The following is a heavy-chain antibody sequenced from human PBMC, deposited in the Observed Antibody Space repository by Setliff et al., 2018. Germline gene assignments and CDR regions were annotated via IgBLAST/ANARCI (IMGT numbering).Heavy chain of an antibody. Sequence: PSETLSLTCTVSGGSISTYYWSWIRRPAGKGLEWIGRVFVSGSTNYNPSLKSRVTMSVDTSKNQFSLKLTSVTAADTAMYYCARDRVVVLAGRRGFYFDYWGQGTLVTVSS. D-gene: IGHD2-15*01. J-gene: IGHJ4*02. V-gene: IGHV4-4*07. CDR2: VFVSGST. CDR1: GGSISTYY. CDR3: ARDRVVVLAGRRGFYFDY.